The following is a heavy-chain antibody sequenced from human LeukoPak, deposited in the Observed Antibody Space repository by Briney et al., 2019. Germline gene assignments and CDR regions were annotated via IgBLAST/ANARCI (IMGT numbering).Heavy chain of an antibody. D-gene: IGHD3-3*01. Sequence: GGSLRLSCAASGFTFSSYSMNWVRQAPGKGLEWVSYISSSSSTIYYADSVKGRFTISRDNAKNSLYLQMNSPRAEDTAVYYCARGRSGLDYWGQGTLVTVSS. CDR2: ISSSSSTI. CDR3: ARGRSGLDY. V-gene: IGHV3-48*01. CDR1: GFTFSSYS. J-gene: IGHJ4*02.